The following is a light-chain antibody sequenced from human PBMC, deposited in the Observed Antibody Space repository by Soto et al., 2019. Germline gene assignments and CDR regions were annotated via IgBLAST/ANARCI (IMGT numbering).Light chain of an antibody. CDR3: AAWDGSLNNVL. CDR1: GSSIGTNT. V-gene: IGLV1-44*01. Sequence: QSVLPQPPSASGTPGQRVPFSCSGSGSSIGTNTVNWYRQLPGTAPKLLIYGNNQRPSGVPDRFSGSKSGTSASLAISGLQSEDEADYYCAAWDGSLNNVLFGGGTKVTVL. CDR2: GNN. J-gene: IGLJ2*01.